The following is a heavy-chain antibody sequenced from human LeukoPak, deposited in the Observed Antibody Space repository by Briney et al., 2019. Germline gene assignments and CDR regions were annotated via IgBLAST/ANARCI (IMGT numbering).Heavy chain of an antibody. CDR2: ISSDGSNA. D-gene: IGHD3-10*01. Sequence: GGSLRLSCAASGVTFSGYGMRWVRQAPGKGLEWVAVISSDGSNAYYADSVKGRFTMSRDNSKNTLFVQMNSLRAEDTAVYYCAKDLSGRKGPFDYWGQGTLVTVAS. V-gene: IGHV3-30*18. CDR1: GVTFSGYG. CDR3: AKDLSGRKGPFDY. J-gene: IGHJ4*02.